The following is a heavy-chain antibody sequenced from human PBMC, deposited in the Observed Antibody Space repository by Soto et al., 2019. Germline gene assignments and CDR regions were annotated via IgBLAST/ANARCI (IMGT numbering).Heavy chain of an antibody. D-gene: IGHD1-1*01. Sequence: GGFLRLSCAASGVTFISYGRHWVRQDPGKGLVWVSRINRDGSSTNYADYARGRVTISRDNAKNTLYLQVNGLRAEDTAVYYCAREIATTCEYYFDFWGQGILLTVSS. CDR3: AREIATTCEYYFDF. CDR2: INRDGSST. J-gene: IGHJ4*02. CDR1: GVTFISYG. V-gene: IGHV3-74*01.